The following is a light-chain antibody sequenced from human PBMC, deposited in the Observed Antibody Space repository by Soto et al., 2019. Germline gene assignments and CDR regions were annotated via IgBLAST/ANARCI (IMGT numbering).Light chain of an antibody. CDR1: QTISSW. Sequence: DIQMTQSPSTLSGSVGDRVTITCRASQTISSWLAWYQQKPGKAPKLLIYKASTLKSGVPSRFSGSGSGTEFTLIISSLQSEDSAVYYCQQYNSWLWTFGQGTK. CDR2: KAS. J-gene: IGKJ1*01. V-gene: IGKV1-5*03. CDR3: QQYNSWLWT.